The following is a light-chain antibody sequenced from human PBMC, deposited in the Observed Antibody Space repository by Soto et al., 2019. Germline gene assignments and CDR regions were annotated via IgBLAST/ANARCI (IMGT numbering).Light chain of an antibody. CDR2: DAS. Sequence: EIVLTQSPATLSLSPGERATLSCRASQSVSSYFAWYQQKPGQAPRLLIYDASNRATGIPARFSGSGSGTDFTLTISSLEPEDFAVYYWQQRSNWPVTFGQGTRVEIK. CDR1: QSVSSY. CDR3: QQRSNWPVT. V-gene: IGKV3-11*01. J-gene: IGKJ1*01.